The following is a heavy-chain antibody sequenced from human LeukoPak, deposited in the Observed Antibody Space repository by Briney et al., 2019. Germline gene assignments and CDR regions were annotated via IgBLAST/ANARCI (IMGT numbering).Heavy chain of an antibody. D-gene: IGHD2-15*01. CDR2: ISSSSRYI. V-gene: IGHV3-21*01. CDR3: TRDLGVVVAANDY. Sequence: GGSLRLSCAASGFNFGSYSMNWVRQPPGKGLEWVSSISSSSRYIHYADSVKGRFSISRDNAKNSLYLQMNSLRAEDTAIYYCTRDLGVVVAANDYWGQGTLVTVSS. J-gene: IGHJ4*02. CDR1: GFNFGSYS.